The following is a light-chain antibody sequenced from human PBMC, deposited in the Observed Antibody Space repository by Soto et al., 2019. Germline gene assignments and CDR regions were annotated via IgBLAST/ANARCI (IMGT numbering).Light chain of an antibody. J-gene: IGKJ1*01. CDR1: QSISTW. CDR3: QQYVTSSPRT. Sequence: DIQMTQSPSTLSASVGDRVTITCRASQSISTWLAWYQHKPGKAPKLLIYQASSLEGGVPSRFSGSGSGTEFTLTITRLEPEDFAVYYCQQYVTSSPRTFGQGTKVEIK. V-gene: IGKV1-5*03. CDR2: QAS.